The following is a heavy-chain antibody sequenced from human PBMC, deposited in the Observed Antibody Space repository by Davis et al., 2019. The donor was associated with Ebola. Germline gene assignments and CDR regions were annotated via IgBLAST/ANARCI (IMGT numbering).Heavy chain of an antibody. CDR3: ARSVDYYYYGMDV. Sequence: GESLKISCAASGFTFSTYSMNWVRQAPGEGLEWVSYISGSSSTIYYADSVKGRFTISRDNAKNSLYLQMNSLRDEDTAVYYCARSVDYYYYGMDVWGKGTTVTVSS. CDR2: ISGSSSTI. V-gene: IGHV3-48*02. J-gene: IGHJ6*04. CDR1: GFTFSTYS.